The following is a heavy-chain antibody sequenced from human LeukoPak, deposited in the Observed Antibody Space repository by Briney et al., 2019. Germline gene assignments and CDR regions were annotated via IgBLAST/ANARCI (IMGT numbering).Heavy chain of an antibody. Sequence: EASVKVSCKASGYTFTTYAMRWVRQAPGQRLEWMGWINTGNGNTKYSQKFQGRVTITRDTSASTAYMELSSLRSEDTAVYYCAREALWFGHAFDIWGQGTMVTVSS. J-gene: IGHJ3*02. CDR2: INTGNGNT. CDR3: AREALWFGHAFDI. D-gene: IGHD3-10*01. V-gene: IGHV1-3*04. CDR1: GYTFTTYA.